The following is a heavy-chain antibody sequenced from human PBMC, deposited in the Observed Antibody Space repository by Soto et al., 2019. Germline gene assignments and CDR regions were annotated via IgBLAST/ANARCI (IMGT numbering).Heavy chain of an antibody. Sequence: QVQLQESGPGLVKPSQTLSLTCSVSGGSISSGGYYWSWVRQHPGKGLEWIGYIYYSGNTFYNPSINSRLTISVDTSKTQFSLKLISVTAADTAGYYCARFYLGGGSSGYSSDYWGQGTLVTVSS. J-gene: IGHJ4*02. CDR2: IYYSGNT. CDR3: ARFYLGGGSSGYSSDY. CDR1: GGSISSGGYY. V-gene: IGHV4-31*03. D-gene: IGHD3-22*01.